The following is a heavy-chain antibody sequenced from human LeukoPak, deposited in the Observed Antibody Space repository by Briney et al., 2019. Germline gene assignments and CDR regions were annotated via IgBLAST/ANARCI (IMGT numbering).Heavy chain of an antibody. CDR1: GFTFSSYA. CDR2: ISGSGGST. Sequence: PGGSLRLSCAASGFTFSSYAMSWVRQAPRKGLEWVSAISGSGGSTSYADSVKGRFTISRDNSKNSLYLQMNSLRTEDTALYYCAKDVVSNYVQNYLEYWGQGTLVTVSS. V-gene: IGHV3-23*01. J-gene: IGHJ4*02. CDR3: AKDVVSNYVQNYLEY. D-gene: IGHD4-11*01.